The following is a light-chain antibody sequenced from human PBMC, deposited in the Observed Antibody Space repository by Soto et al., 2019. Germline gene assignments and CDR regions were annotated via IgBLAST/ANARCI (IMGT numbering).Light chain of an antibody. J-gene: IGKJ1*01. Sequence: EIAMTQSPATLSVSPGERATLSCRASQSVSSNLAWYQQKPGQAPRLLIYGASTRATGIPARFSGSGSGTEFTLTISSLQSEDFAVYYCQQYNTWPSWTFGQGTKVEFK. CDR2: GAS. V-gene: IGKV3-15*01. CDR1: QSVSSN. CDR3: QQYNTWPSWT.